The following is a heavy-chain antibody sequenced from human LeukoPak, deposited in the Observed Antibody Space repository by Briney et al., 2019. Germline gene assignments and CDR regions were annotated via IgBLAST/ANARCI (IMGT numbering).Heavy chain of an antibody. CDR3: ARHPSPGDQLVRSYFDN. D-gene: IGHD6-6*01. CDR2: FYHGGRT. CDR1: SYSISSGYY. J-gene: IGHJ4*02. V-gene: IGHV4-38-2*01. Sequence: SETLSLTCAVSSYSISSGYYWGWIRPSPGKRHERIGSFYHGGRTHYNPSLKSRVTVSVDTSKNQFSLNLNSVTAADTAVYYCARHPSPGDQLVRSYFDNWGQGTLVTVSS.